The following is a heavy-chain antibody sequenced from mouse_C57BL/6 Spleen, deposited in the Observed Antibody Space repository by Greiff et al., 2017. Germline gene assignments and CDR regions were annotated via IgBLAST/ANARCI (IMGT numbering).Heavy chain of an antibody. CDR1: GYTFTSYW. D-gene: IGHD2-3*01. CDR2: INPSNGGT. CDR3: ACYDGYWAWFAY. Sequence: QVQLQQPGTELVKPGASVKLSCKASGYTFTSYWMHWVKQRPGQGLEWIGNINPSNGGTNYNEKFKSKATLTVDKSSSTAYMQLSSLTSEDSAGYYCACYDGYWAWFAYWGQGTLVTVSA. V-gene: IGHV1-53*01. J-gene: IGHJ3*01.